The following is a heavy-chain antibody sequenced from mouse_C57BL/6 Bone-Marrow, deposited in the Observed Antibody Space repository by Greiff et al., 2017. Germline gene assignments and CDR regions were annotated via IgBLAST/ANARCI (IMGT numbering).Heavy chain of an antibody. V-gene: IGHV10-1*01. Sequence: EVKLVESGGGLVQPKGSLKLSCAASGFSFNTYAMNWVRQAPGKGLEWVARIRSKSNNYATYYADSVKDRFTISRDDSESMLYLQMNNLKTEDTAMYYCVRHLVTTVVATNAMDYWGQGTSVTVSS. CDR2: IRSKSNNYAT. J-gene: IGHJ4*01. CDR3: VRHLVTTVVATNAMDY. CDR1: GFSFNTYA. D-gene: IGHD1-1*01.